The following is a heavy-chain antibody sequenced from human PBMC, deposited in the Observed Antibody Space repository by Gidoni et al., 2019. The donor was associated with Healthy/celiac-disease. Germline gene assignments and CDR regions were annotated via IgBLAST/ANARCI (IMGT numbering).Heavy chain of an antibody. V-gene: IGHV3-33*01. Sequence: QVQLVESGGGVVQPGRSLRLSCAASGFTFSSYGMHWVRQAPGKGLEWVAVIWYDGSNKYYADSVKGRFTISRDNSKNTLYLQMNSLRAEDTAVYYCARDRGGFIPGIAVAGTLDYWGQGTLVTVSS. D-gene: IGHD6-19*01. J-gene: IGHJ4*02. CDR1: GFTFSSYG. CDR2: IWYDGSNK. CDR3: ARDRGGFIPGIAVAGTLDY.